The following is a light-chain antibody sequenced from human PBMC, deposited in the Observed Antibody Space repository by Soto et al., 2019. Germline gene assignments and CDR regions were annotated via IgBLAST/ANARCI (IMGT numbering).Light chain of an antibody. CDR3: SSYARSNTLV. J-gene: IGLJ1*01. CDR2: EVS. CDR1: SRDVGRYNY. V-gene: IGLV2-14*01. Sequence: QSALTQPASVSGSPGQSITISCTGASRDVGRYNYVSWYQQHPGKAPKLMIYEVSNRPSGVSNRFSGSKSGNTASLTISWLQAQDEVEYYCSSYARSNTLVFGTGSKLTVL.